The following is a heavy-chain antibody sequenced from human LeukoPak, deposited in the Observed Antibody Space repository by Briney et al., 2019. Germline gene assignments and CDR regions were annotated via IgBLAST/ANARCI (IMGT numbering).Heavy chain of an antibody. V-gene: IGHV4-59*01. J-gene: IGHJ3*02. CDR3: ARIRVNALDI. D-gene: IGHD2-21*01. Sequence: SETLSLTCTVSNSSIISYYWSCIRQPPGKGLERIGYIYHSGTTNYNPSLKSRVTMSVDTSKNQFSLKLSSVTAADTAVYYCARIRVNALDIWGQRTMVTVSS. CDR2: IYHSGTT. CDR1: NSSIISYY.